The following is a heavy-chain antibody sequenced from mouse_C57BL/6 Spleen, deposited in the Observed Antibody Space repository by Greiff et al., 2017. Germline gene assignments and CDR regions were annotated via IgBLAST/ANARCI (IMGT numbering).Heavy chain of an antibody. D-gene: IGHD2-5*01. V-gene: IGHV1-15*01. J-gene: IGHJ4*01. CDR1: GYTFTDYE. CDR3: TRKAYSNYYSMDY. CDR2: IDPETGGT. Sequence: VQLQQSGAELVRPGASVTLSCKASGYTFTDYEMHWVKQTPVHGLEWIGAIDPETGGTAYNQKFKGKAILTADQSSSTAYMELRSLTSEDSAVYYWTRKAYSNYYSMDYWGQGTSVTVSS.